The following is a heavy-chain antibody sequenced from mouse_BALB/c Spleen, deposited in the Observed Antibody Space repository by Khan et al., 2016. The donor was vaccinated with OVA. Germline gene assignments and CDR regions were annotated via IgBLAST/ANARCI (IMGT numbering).Heavy chain of an antibody. D-gene: IGHD4-1*01. CDR3: ARWGRRWDCYY. Sequence: QIQLVQSGAELAKPGASVKMSCKATGYTFINYWIFRVIQRLGQGLEWIGYTNPSTGYTEYNQNLKDKASLTADTTSSPAYMQLSSLTSADSAVYYFARWGRRWDCYYGSQGTTLTV. V-gene: IGHV1-7*01. CDR2: TNPSTGYT. J-gene: IGHJ2*01. CDR1: GYTFINYW.